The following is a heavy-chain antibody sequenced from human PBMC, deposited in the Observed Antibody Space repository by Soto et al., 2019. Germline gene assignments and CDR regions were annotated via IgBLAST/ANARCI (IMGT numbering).Heavy chain of an antibody. J-gene: IGHJ6*02. D-gene: IGHD6-13*01. V-gene: IGHV4-39*01. Sequence: PSETLSLTCTVSGGSISSSSYYWGWIRQPPGKGLEWIGSIYYSGSTYYNPSLKSRVTISVDTSKNQFSLKLSSVTAADTAVYYCARHLSAGTVWNYYYYGMDVWGQGTTVTVSS. CDR3: ARHLSAGTVWNYYYYGMDV. CDR1: GGSISSSSYY. CDR2: IYYSGST.